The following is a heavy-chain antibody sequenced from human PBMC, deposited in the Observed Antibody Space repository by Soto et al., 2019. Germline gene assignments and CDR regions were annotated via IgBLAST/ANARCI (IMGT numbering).Heavy chain of an antibody. D-gene: IGHD1-26*01. Sequence: SESLSLTCPVHIDSFSGYYRSWIRQRPGKGLEWIGEINHSGSTNYNPSLKSRVTISVDTSKNQFSLKLSSVTAADTAVYYCARVGSEDYFDYWGQGTLVAVPQ. CDR1: IDSFSGYY. V-gene: IGHV4-34*01. J-gene: IGHJ4*02. CDR2: INHSGST. CDR3: ARVGSEDYFDY.